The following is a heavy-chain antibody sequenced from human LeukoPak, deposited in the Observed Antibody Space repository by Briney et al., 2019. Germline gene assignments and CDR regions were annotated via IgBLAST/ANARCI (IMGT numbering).Heavy chain of an antibody. Sequence: ASVKVSCKASGYTFTSYYMHWVRQAPGQGLEWMGWINPNSGGTNYAQKFQGRVTMTRDTSISTAYMELSRLRSDDTAVYYCARDSQDIVVVPAAHNDAFDIWGQGTMVTVSS. D-gene: IGHD2-2*01. CDR1: GYTFTSYY. V-gene: IGHV1-2*02. CDR3: ARDSQDIVVVPAAHNDAFDI. CDR2: INPNSGGT. J-gene: IGHJ3*02.